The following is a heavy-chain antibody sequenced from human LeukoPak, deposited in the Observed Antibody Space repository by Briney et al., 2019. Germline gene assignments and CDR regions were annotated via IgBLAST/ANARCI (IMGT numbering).Heavy chain of an antibody. Sequence: GSLRLSCAASGFTFSSYSMNWVRQAPGKGLEWVSSISSSSSYIYYADSVKGRFTISRDNAKNSLYLQMNSLRAEDTAVYYCARDPIGSGGYYDYWGQGTLVTVSS. D-gene: IGHD4-23*01. J-gene: IGHJ4*02. CDR3: ARDPIGSGGYYDY. CDR2: ISSSSSYI. CDR1: GFTFSSYS. V-gene: IGHV3-21*01.